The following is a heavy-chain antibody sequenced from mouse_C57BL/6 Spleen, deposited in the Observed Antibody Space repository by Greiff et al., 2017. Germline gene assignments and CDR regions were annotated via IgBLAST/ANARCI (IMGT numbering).Heavy chain of an antibody. Sequence: QVQLQQSGAELVKPGASVKISCKASGYAFSSSWMNWVTQRPGKGLEWIGQIYPGDGDTNYNGKFKGKATLTADKSSSTAYMQLSSLTSEDSAVYFCARSGSSYLFAYWGQGTLVTVSA. CDR1: GYAFSSSW. CDR2: IYPGDGDT. CDR3: ARSGSSYLFAY. J-gene: IGHJ3*01. V-gene: IGHV1-80*01. D-gene: IGHD1-1*01.